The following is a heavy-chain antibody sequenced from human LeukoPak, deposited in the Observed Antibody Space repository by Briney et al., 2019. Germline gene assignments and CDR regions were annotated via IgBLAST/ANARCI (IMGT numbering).Heavy chain of an antibody. CDR3: SRGPPRRGITMVRGQPDY. V-gene: IGHV1-18*01. CDR1: GYTFTSYG. J-gene: IGHJ4*02. D-gene: IGHD3-10*01. CDR2: ISAYNGNT. Sequence: ASVKVSCKASGYTFTSYGISWVRQAPGQGLEWMGWISAYNGNTNYAQKLQGRVTMTTDTSTSTAYMELRSLRSADTAVYYCSRGPPRRGITMVRGQPDYWGRGTLVTVSS.